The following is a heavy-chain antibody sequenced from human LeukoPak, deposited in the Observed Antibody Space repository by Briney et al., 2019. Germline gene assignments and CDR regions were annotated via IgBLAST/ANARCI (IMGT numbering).Heavy chain of an antibody. Sequence: GGSLRLSCASSGFTVSSNYMSWVRQAPGKGLEWVSVIYSGGSTYYADYVRGRFTISRDNSKNTLYLQMNSLRAEDTAVYYCAELGITMIGGVWGKGTTVTISS. V-gene: IGHV3-53*01. J-gene: IGHJ6*04. D-gene: IGHD3-10*02. CDR3: AELGITMIGGV. CDR2: IYSGGST. CDR1: GFTVSSNY.